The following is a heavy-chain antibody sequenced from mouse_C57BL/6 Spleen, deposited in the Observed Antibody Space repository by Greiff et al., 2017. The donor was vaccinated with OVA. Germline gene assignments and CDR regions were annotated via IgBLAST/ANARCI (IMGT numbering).Heavy chain of an antibody. D-gene: IGHD3-3*01. J-gene: IGHJ2*01. CDR1: GFTFSSYG. CDR3: ARGGGSNDEGWYFDY. CDR2: ISSGGSYT. Sequence: EVKLVESGGDLVKPGGSLKLSCAASGFTFSSYGMSWVRQTPDKRLEWVATISSGGSYTYYPDSVKGRFTISRDNAKNTLYLQMSSLKSEDTAGYYCARGGGSNDEGWYFDYWGQGTTLTVSS. V-gene: IGHV5-6*01.